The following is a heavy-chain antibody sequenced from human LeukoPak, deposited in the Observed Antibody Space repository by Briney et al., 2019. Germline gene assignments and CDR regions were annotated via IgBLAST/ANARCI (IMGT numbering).Heavy chain of an antibody. J-gene: IGHJ1*01. D-gene: IGHD6-19*01. V-gene: IGHV3-20*04. Sequence: PGGSLRLSCAASGFIFSSYAMTWVRQAPGKGLEWVSGINWNGGSTGYADSVKGRFTISRDNAKNSLYLQMNSLRAEDTALYYCATSSGWSANAEYFQHWGQGTLVTVSS. CDR1: GFIFSSYA. CDR2: INWNGGST. CDR3: ATSSGWSANAEYFQH.